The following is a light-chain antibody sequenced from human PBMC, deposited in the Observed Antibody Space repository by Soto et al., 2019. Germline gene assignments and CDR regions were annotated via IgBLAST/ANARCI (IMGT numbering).Light chain of an antibody. J-gene: IGLJ1*01. CDR2: EVS. CDR1: SSDVGGYNY. CDR3: SSYTSSSTFYV. V-gene: IGLV2-14*01. Sequence: QSVLAQPASVSGSPGQSITISCTGTSSDVGGYNYVSWYQQYPGKAPKLMIYEVSNRPSGVSNRFSGSKSGNTAFLTISGLQAEDEADYYCSSYTSSSTFYVFGTGTKVTV.